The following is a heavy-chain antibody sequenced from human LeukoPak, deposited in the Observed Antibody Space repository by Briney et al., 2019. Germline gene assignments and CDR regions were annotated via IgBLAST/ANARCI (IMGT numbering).Heavy chain of an antibody. CDR2: ISSSSSYI. CDR3: ARAGSIQMYYFDY. J-gene: IGHJ4*02. D-gene: IGHD5-18*01. V-gene: IGHV3-21*01. CDR1: GFTFSSYS. Sequence: GGSLRLSCAASGFTFSSYSMNWVRQAPGKGLEGVSSISSSSSYIYYADSVKGRFTISRDNAKNSLYLQMNSLRAEDTAVYYCARAGSIQMYYFDYWGQGTLVTVSS.